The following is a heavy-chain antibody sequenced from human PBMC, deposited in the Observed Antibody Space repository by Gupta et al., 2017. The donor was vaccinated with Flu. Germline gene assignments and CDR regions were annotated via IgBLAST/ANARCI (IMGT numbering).Heavy chain of an antibody. V-gene: IGHV1-2*06. CDR3: ARLDGVSVDGSYSTSEY. CDR2: VDPSSGGS. Sequence: LHWVRQAPGQGLEWMGRVDPSSGGSMSAQRFEGRVTMSRDTSISTAYMELSSLTSDDTATYYCARLDGVSVDGSYSTSEYWGQGSHVTVS. J-gene: IGHJ4*02. D-gene: IGHD3-10*01.